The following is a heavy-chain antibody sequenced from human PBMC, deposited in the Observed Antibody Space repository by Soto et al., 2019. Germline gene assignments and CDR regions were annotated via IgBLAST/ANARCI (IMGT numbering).Heavy chain of an antibody. J-gene: IGHJ6*02. CDR3: ARDTYWNYGMDV. CDR1: GGSISSSSYY. D-gene: IGHD1-1*01. CDR2: IYYSGST. V-gene: IGHV4-39*07. Sequence: SETLSLTCTVSGGSISSSSYYWGWIRQPPGKGLEWIGSIYYSGSTYYNPSLKSRVTISVDTSKNQFSLKLSSVTAADTAVYYCARDTYWNYGMDVWGQGTTVTVS.